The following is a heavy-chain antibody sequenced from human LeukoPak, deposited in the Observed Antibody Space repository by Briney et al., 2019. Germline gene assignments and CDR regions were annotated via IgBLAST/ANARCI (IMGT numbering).Heavy chain of an antibody. CDR2: IYYSGRT. Sequence: PSETLSLTFTVSGGSLSSYSWSWIRQPPGKGLEWIGYIYYSGRTVYNPSLKSRVTISLDTSKNQFSLKLSSVTAADTAVYYCASDYGSGSYRFDFWGQGTLVSVSS. V-gene: IGHV4-59*01. D-gene: IGHD3-10*01. CDR3: ASDYGSGSYRFDF. CDR1: GGSLSSYS. J-gene: IGHJ4*02.